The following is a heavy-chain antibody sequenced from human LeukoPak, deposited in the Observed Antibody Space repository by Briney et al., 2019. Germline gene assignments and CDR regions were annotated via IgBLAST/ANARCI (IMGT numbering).Heavy chain of an antibody. D-gene: IGHD4-11*01. CDR2: ISDTGGST. J-gene: IGHJ4*02. Sequence: GGSLRLSCAASAFTFGSFGMSWVRQAPGKVLEWVSAISDTGGSTFYADSVKGRFTISRDNSKNTLYLQMNSLRAEDTAIYYCAKGRIQSYMAPEYWGQGTLVTVSS. CDR3: AKGRIQSYMAPEY. CDR1: AFTFGSFG. V-gene: IGHV3-23*01.